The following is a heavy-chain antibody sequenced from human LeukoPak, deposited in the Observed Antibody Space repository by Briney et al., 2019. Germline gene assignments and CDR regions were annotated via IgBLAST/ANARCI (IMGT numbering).Heavy chain of an antibody. J-gene: IGHJ4*02. D-gene: IGHD1-26*01. Sequence: PGGSLRLSCAASGFTFTSYSMNWVRQAPGKGLEWVSTISGGGGSTYYADSVKGRFTISRDNSKNTLYLQMNSLRAEDTAVYYCAKDSARGSYDYWGQGTLVTVSS. V-gene: IGHV3-23*01. CDR1: GFTFTSYS. CDR2: ISGGGGST. CDR3: AKDSARGSYDY.